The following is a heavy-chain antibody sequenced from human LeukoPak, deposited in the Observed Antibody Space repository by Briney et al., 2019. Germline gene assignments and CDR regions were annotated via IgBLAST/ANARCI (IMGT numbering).Heavy chain of an antibody. D-gene: IGHD3-3*01. Sequence: ASVKVSCKASGGTFSSYAISWVRQAPGQGLEWMGGIIPIFGTANYAQKFQGRVTITADESTSTAYMELSSLRSEDTAVYYCAIITIFGVVAKGYFDYWGQGTLVTVSS. V-gene: IGHV1-69*13. CDR2: IIPIFGTA. J-gene: IGHJ4*02. CDR1: GGTFSSYA. CDR3: AIITIFGVVAKGYFDY.